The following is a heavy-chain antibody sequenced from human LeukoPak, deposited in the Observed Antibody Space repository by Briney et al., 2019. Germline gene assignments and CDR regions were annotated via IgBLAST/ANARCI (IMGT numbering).Heavy chain of an antibody. CDR3: ARDLAVAGLFDY. D-gene: IGHD6-19*01. Sequence: GASVKVSCKASGGTLSSYAISWVRQAPGQGLEWMGRIIPILGIANYAQKFQGRVTITADKSTSTAYMELSSLRSEDTAVYYCARDLAVAGLFDYWGQGTLVTVSS. J-gene: IGHJ4*02. V-gene: IGHV1-69*04. CDR1: GGTLSSYA. CDR2: IIPILGIA.